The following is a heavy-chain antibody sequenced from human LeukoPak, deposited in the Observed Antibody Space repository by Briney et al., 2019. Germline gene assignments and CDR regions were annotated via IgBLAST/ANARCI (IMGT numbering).Heavy chain of an antibody. Sequence: KRGESLKISCKGSGYSFTSYWIGWVRQMPGKGLEWMGIIYPGDSDTRYSPSFQGQVTISADKSISTAYLQWSSLKASDTAMYYCARRATICSGGSCPAGYYYMDVWGKGTTVTVSS. CDR3: ARRATICSGGSCPAGYYYMDV. CDR2: IYPGDSDT. J-gene: IGHJ6*03. CDR1: GYSFTSYW. D-gene: IGHD2-15*01. V-gene: IGHV5-51*01.